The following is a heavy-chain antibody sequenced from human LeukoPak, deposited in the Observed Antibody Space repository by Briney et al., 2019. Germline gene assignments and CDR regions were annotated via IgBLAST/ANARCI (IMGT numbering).Heavy chain of an antibody. J-gene: IGHJ4*02. V-gene: IGHV3-33*06. CDR3: AKDASSYYYNLNIDN. D-gene: IGHD3-22*01. Sequence: GGSLRLSCAASGFTFSTYGMHWVRQAPGKGLEWVAVIWYDGSDKYYADSVKGRFTISRGNSKNTLYLEMNSLRAEDTATYYCAKDASSYYYNLNIDNWGQGTLVTVSS. CDR2: IWYDGSDK. CDR1: GFTFSTYG.